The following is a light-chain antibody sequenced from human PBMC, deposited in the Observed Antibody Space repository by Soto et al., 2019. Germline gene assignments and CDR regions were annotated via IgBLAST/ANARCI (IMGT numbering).Light chain of an antibody. CDR1: QSISSW. CDR2: AAS. V-gene: IGKV1-39*01. Sequence: GDRVTITCRASQSISSWLAWYQQKPGKAPKLLIFAASSLQSGVPSRFSGSRSGPDFTLTISSLQPEDFATYYCQQSYSSPPTFGQGTKVEIK. CDR3: QQSYSSPPT. J-gene: IGKJ1*01.